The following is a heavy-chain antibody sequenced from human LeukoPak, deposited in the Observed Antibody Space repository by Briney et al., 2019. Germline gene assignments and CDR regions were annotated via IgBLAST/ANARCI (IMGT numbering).Heavy chain of an antibody. CDR1: GFSFSSYA. CDR3: VKVRGTGCYGDY. D-gene: IGHD6-19*01. J-gene: IGHJ4*02. CDR2: LSSNGVSI. Sequence: TGGSLRLSCSASGFSFSSYAMHWVRQAPGKGMEYVSGLSSNGVSIFYADSVKGRFTISRDNPKNTLYLQMSSLRPEDTAVYYCVKVRGTGCYGDYWGQGTLVTVSS. V-gene: IGHV3-64D*06.